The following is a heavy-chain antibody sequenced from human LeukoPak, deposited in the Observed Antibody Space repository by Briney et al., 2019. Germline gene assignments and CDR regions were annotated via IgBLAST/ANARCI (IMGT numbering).Heavy chain of an antibody. V-gene: IGHV4-59*01. CDR3: ARDRAYGGMDY. Sequence: PSETLSLTCTVSGGSISSYYWSWIRQPPGKGLEWIGYIYYSGSTNYNPSLKSRVTISVDTSKNQFSLKLSSVTAADTAVYYCARDRAYGGMDYWGQGTLVTVSS. CDR1: GGSISSYY. CDR2: IYYSGST. J-gene: IGHJ4*02. D-gene: IGHD4-17*01.